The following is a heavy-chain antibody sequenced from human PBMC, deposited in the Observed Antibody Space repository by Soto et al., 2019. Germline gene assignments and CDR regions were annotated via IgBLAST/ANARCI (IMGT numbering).Heavy chain of an antibody. V-gene: IGHV1-18*01. J-gene: IGHJ5*02. CDR3: AREYYDILTGYYPILYNWFDP. D-gene: IGHD3-9*01. Sequence: ASVKVSCKASGYTFTSYGISWVRQAPGQGLEWMGWISAYNGNTNYAQKLQGRVTMTTDTSTRTAYMELRSLRSDDTAVYYYAREYYDILTGYYPILYNWFDPWGQGTLVTVSS. CDR1: GYTFTSYG. CDR2: ISAYNGNT.